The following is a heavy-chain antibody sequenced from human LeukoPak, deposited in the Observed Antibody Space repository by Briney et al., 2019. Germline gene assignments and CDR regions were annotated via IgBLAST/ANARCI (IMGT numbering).Heavy chain of an antibody. Sequence: PGGSLRLSCAASGFAFSSYWLHWVRQAPGKGLVWFSRINSDGSSTSYADSVKGRFTISRDNAKNTLYLQMNSLRAEDTAVYYCARTNPEDYSSSLYYFDYWGQGTLVTVSS. D-gene: IGHD6-6*01. V-gene: IGHV3-74*01. CDR1: GFAFSSYW. J-gene: IGHJ4*02. CDR2: INSDGSST. CDR3: ARTNPEDYSSSLYYFDY.